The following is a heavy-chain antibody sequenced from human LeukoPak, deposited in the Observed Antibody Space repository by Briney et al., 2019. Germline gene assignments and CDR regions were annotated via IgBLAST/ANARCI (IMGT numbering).Heavy chain of an antibody. D-gene: IGHD3-22*01. J-gene: IGHJ4*02. CDR3: ARTLNYYDSSGYSSLEFDY. CDR2: FSGSGGST. CDR1: GFTFSSYA. V-gene: IGHV3-23*01. Sequence: GGSLRLSCAASGFTFSSYAMSWVRQAPGKGLEWVSIFSGSGGSTHYADSVKGRFTISRDNSKNTLYLQMNSLRAEDTAVYYCARTLNYYDSSGYSSLEFDYWGQGTLVTVSS.